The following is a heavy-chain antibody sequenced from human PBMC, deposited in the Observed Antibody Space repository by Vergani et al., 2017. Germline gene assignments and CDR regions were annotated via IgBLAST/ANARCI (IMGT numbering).Heavy chain of an antibody. Sequence: EVQLVESGGGLVKPGGSLRLSCAASGFTFSSYWMHWVRQAPGKGLVWVSRINSDGSSTSYADSVKGRFTISRDNAKNTLYLQMNSLRAEDTAVYYCAATHDGQWLFDYWGQGTLVTVSS. CDR2: INSDGSST. CDR3: AATHDGQWLFDY. V-gene: IGHV3-74*02. J-gene: IGHJ4*02. D-gene: IGHD6-19*01. CDR1: GFTFSSYW.